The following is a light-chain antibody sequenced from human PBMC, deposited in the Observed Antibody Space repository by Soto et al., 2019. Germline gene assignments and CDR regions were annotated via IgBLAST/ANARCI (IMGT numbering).Light chain of an antibody. Sequence: DIQMTQSPSSLYASVGDRVTITCRSSQSLTNYLNWYQQKPGKAPKVLIYAASSLQSGVPSRFSGSGSGTDFTLTISNLQPEDYATYYCQQSYTIPRTFGKGTKVDIK. J-gene: IGKJ1*01. CDR1: QSLTNY. V-gene: IGKV1-39*01. CDR2: AAS. CDR3: QQSYTIPRT.